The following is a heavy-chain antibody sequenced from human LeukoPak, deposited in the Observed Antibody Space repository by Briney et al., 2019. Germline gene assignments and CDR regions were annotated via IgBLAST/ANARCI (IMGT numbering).Heavy chain of an antibody. V-gene: IGHV1-69*13. Sequence: SVKVSCKXSGGTFSSYAISWVRQAPGQGLEWMGGTIPIFGTANYSQKFQGRVTNTADESTSTAYMELSSLRSEDTAVYYCAREMDIVVVVAVKASTGAFDIWGQGTMVTVSS. CDR1: GGTFSSYA. CDR2: TIPIFGTA. J-gene: IGHJ3*02. D-gene: IGHD2-15*01. CDR3: AREMDIVVVVAVKASTGAFDI.